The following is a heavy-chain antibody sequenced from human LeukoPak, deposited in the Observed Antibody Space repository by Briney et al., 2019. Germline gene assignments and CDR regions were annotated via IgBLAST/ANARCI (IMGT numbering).Heavy chain of an antibody. D-gene: IGHD2-15*01. J-gene: IGHJ5*02. CDR3: ARVMVAATNWFDP. CDR2: IKQDGSEK. CDR1: GFTFSSYW. Sequence: GGSLRLSCAASGFTFSSYWMSWVRQAPGKGLEWVANIKQDGSEKYYVDSVKGRLTISRDNAKNSLYLQMNSLRAEDTAVYYRARVMVAATNWFDPWGQGTLVTVSS. V-gene: IGHV3-7*01.